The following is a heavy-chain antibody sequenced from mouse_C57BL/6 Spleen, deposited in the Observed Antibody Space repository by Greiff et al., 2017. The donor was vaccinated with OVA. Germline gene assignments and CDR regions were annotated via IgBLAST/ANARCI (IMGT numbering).Heavy chain of an antibody. CDR3: ARYGGDY. CDR2: ISSGSSTI. Sequence: DVHLVASGGGLVKPGGSLKLSCAASGFTFSDYGMHWVRQAPEKGLEWVAYISSGSSTIYYADTVKGRFTISRDNAKNTLFLQMTSLRSEDTAMYYCARYGGDYWGQGTTLTVSS. J-gene: IGHJ2*01. V-gene: IGHV5-17*01. D-gene: IGHD1-1*01. CDR1: GFTFSDYG.